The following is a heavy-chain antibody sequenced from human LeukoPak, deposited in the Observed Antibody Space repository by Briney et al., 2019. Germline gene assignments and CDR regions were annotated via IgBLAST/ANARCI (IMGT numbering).Heavy chain of an antibody. D-gene: IGHD2-8*01. V-gene: IGHV3-23*01. J-gene: IGHJ4*02. Sequence: GGSLTLSCAGSGFTFSSYAMSWVRQAPGQGLEWVSVISDSGDYTSYADSVRGRFAISRDNSRNTLYLQMISLRPEDTAVYYCAKDTSIGKYCTNGVCSPFDYWGQGTLVTVSS. CDR1: GFTFSSYA. CDR2: ISDSGDYT. CDR3: AKDTSIGKYCTNGVCSPFDY.